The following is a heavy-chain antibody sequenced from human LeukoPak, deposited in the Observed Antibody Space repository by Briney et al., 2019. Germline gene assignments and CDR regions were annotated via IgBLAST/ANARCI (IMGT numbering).Heavy chain of an antibody. V-gene: IGHV3-48*01. CDR1: GFTFSSYS. Sequence: PGGSLRLSCAASGFTFSSYSMNWVRQAPGKGLEWVSYISSSSSTIYYADSVKGRFTISRDNAKNSLYLQMNSLRAEDTAVYYCARALDSSSAEFDYWGQGTLVTVSS. CDR3: ARALDSSSAEFDY. J-gene: IGHJ4*02. D-gene: IGHD6-6*01. CDR2: ISSSSSTI.